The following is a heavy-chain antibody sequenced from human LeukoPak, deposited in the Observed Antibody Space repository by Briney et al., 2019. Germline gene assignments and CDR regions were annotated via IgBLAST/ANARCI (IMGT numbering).Heavy chain of an antibody. CDR1: GFSTSNYW. CDR2: INSDGSST. Sequence: PAGSLRLSCAASGFSTSNYWMHWVRQAPGKGLVWVSGINSDGSSTTYADSVKGRVTISRDNAKNMLYLQINSLRAEDTAVYYCARSGFFTYYYDSSGYHWFDPWGQGTLVTVSS. V-gene: IGHV3-74*03. CDR3: ARSGFFTYYYDSSGYHWFDP. J-gene: IGHJ5*02. D-gene: IGHD3-22*01.